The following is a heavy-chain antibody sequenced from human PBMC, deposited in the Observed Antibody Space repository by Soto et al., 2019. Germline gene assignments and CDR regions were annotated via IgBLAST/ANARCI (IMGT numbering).Heavy chain of an antibody. J-gene: IGHJ5*02. D-gene: IGHD3-22*01. Sequence: EVQLVESGGGLVKPGGSLRLSCAASGFTFSTYGMNWVRQAPGKGLEWLSSISDSGHYIYYADPVKGRFTISRDNAKNSLFLQMNSLRGEDTAVYYCARSGLALPYSASHWFDPWGHGTLVTVSS. CDR2: ISDSGHYI. V-gene: IGHV3-21*01. CDR1: GFTFSTYG. CDR3: ARSGLALPYSASHWFDP.